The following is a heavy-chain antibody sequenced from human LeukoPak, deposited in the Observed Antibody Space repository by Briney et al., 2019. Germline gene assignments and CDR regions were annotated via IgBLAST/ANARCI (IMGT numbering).Heavy chain of an antibody. CDR1: GGSISSYY. J-gene: IGHJ4*02. Sequence: PSETLSLTCTVSGGSISSYYWSWIRQPAGKGLEWIGRISSSGSTNYNPSLKSRVTISVDTSKNQFSLKLSSVTAADTAVYYCARLGYSSGWYEYYFDYWGQGTLVTVSS. V-gene: IGHV4-4*07. CDR3: ARLGYSSGWYEYYFDY. D-gene: IGHD6-19*01. CDR2: ISSSGST.